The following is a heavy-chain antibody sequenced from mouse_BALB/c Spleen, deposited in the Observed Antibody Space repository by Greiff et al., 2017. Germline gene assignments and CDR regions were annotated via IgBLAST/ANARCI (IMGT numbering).Heavy chain of an antibody. Sequence: DVQLQESGPGLVKPSQSLSLTCTVTGYSITSDYAWDWIRQFPGNKLEWMGYISYSGSTSYNPSLKSRISITRDTSKNQFFLQLNSVTTEDTATYYCARESPSPFAYWGQGTLVTVSA. CDR3: ARESPSPFAY. CDR1: GYSITSDYA. V-gene: IGHV3-2*02. J-gene: IGHJ3*01. CDR2: ISYSGST. D-gene: IGHD1-3*01.